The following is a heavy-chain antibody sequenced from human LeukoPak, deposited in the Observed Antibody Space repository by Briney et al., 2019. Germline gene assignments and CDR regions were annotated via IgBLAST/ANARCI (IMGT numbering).Heavy chain of an antibody. CDR1: GGSFSGYY. J-gene: IGHJ4*02. CDR2: INHSGST. D-gene: IGHD1-26*01. Sequence: SETPSLTCAVYGGSFSGYYWSWIRQPPGKGLEWIGEINHSGSTNYNPSLKSRVTISVDTSKNQFSLKLSSVTAADTAVYYCARVESGSLDYWGQGTLVTVSS. V-gene: IGHV4-34*01. CDR3: ARVESGSLDY.